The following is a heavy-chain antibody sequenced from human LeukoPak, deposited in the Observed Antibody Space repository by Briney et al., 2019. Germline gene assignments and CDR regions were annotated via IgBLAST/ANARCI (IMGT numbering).Heavy chain of an antibody. Sequence: SETLSLACTVSGGSISSFYWGWVRQPAGGGVEWVWRIYTSGSTNYNPFLKSRVTMSVDTSNNQFSLKLSSVPAADTAVYYCARETRCGGDYEANLDYWGQGTLVTVSS. D-gene: IGHD1-26*01. CDR3: ARETRCGGDYEANLDY. CDR1: GGSISSFY. V-gene: IGHV4-4*07. J-gene: IGHJ4*02. CDR2: IYTSGST.